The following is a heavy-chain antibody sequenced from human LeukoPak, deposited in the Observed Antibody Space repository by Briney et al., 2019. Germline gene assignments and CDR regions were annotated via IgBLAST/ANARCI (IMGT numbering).Heavy chain of an antibody. CDR3: ARIGYCSGGSCYPFDY. J-gene: IGHJ4*02. CDR1: GYTFTSYY. CDR2: INPSGGST. V-gene: IGHV1-46*01. Sequence: ASVKVSCKASGYTFTSYYMHWVRQAPGQGLEWMGIINPSGGSTSYAQKFQGRVTMTRDTSTSTVYMELSSLRSEDTAVYYCARIGYCSGGSCYPFDYWGQGTLVTVSS. D-gene: IGHD2-15*01.